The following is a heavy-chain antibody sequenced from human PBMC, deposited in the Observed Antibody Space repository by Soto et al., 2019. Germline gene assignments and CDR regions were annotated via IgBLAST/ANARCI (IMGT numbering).Heavy chain of an antibody. CDR3: AKDTRNTVSHVYY. Sequence: GGSLRLSCAASGFTFSTYAMNWVRQVPGKGLEWVSGIGGSGSTTYYADSVKGRFTISRDNSKNTLYLQMDSLRAEDTAIYYCAKDTRNTVSHVYYWGQGTLVTSPQ. CDR1: GFTFSTYA. V-gene: IGHV3-23*01. CDR2: IGGSGSTT. D-gene: IGHD4-4*01. J-gene: IGHJ4*02.